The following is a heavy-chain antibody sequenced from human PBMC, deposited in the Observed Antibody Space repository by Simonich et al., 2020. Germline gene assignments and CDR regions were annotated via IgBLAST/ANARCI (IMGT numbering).Heavy chain of an antibody. CDR1: GYSFTSYW. J-gene: IGHJ5*02. Sequence: EVQLVQYGAEVKKPGESLKISCTGSGYSFTSYWIGGVRQMPGKGLEWMGINYPADSYTRYSPAFQGQVTISADKSISTAYLQWSSLKASDTAMYYCVRQGDVLQFLEWSSWGQGTLVTVSS. V-gene: IGHV5-51*01. CDR3: VRQGDVLQFLEWSS. D-gene: IGHD3-3*01. CDR2: NYPADSYT.